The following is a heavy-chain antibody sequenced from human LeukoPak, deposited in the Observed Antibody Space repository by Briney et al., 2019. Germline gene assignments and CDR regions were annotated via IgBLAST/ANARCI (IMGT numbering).Heavy chain of an antibody. CDR2: FDPEDGET. Sequence: ASVKVSCKVSGYTLTELSMHWVRQAPGKGLEWMGGFDPEDGETIYAQKFQGRVTMTEDTSTDTAYMELSSLRSEDTAVYYCATGLVVVPAAMLTNDYWGQGTLVTVSS. CDR1: GYTLTELS. V-gene: IGHV1-24*01. CDR3: ATGLVVVPAAMLTNDY. J-gene: IGHJ4*02. D-gene: IGHD2-2*01.